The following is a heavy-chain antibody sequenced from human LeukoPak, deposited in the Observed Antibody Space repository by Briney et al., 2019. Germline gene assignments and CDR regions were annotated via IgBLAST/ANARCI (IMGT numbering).Heavy chain of an antibody. D-gene: IGHD3-22*01. CDR3: AKSQSSGYYYWDY. CDR2: ISGSGGGA. V-gene: IGHV3-23*01. Sequence: GGSLRLSCAASGITFSDTWMSWVRRAPGKGLEWVSRISGSGGGADYADSVKGRFTISRDNSQNTLYLQMNSLRAEDTAIYYCAKSQSSGYYYWDYWGQGTLVTVSS. CDR1: GITFSDTW. J-gene: IGHJ4*02.